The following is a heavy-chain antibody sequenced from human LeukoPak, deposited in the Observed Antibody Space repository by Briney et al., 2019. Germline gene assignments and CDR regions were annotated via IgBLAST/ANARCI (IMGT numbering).Heavy chain of an antibody. CDR1: GYSISSGYY. Sequence: SETLSLTCTVSGYSISSGYYWGRIRQPPGKGLEWIGNIYHSGSTYYNPSLKSRVTISVDTSKNQFSLKLSSVTAADTAVYYCARNQARYSYGYGYFDYWGQGTLVTVSS. CDR2: IYHSGST. CDR3: ARNQARYSYGYGYFDY. D-gene: IGHD5-18*01. J-gene: IGHJ4*02. V-gene: IGHV4-38-2*02.